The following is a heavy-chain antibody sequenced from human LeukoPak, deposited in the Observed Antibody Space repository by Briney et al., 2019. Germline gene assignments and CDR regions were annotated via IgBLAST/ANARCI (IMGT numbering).Heavy chain of an antibody. Sequence: SETLSLTCTVSGGSINSSSYYWGWIRQPPGKGLEWIGNIYYSGSTYYNPSLKSRVTISVDTSKNQFSLKLSSVTAADTAVYYCAGGYYDFWSGYFHSSPSKIDYWGQGTLVTVSS. CDR3: AGGYYDFWSGYFHSSPSKIDY. CDR1: GGSINSSSYY. J-gene: IGHJ4*02. D-gene: IGHD3-3*01. CDR2: IYYSGST. V-gene: IGHV4-39*07.